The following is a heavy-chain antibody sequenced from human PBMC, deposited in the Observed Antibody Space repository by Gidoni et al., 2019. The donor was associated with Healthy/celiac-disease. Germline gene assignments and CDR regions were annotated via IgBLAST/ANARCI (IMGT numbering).Heavy chain of an antibody. V-gene: IGHV3-21*01. J-gene: IGHJ4*02. CDR3: AILGPYYYDSSGYNYFDY. Sequence: EVQLVESGGGLVKPGGSLRLSCAASGFTFSSYSMNWVRQAPGKGLGWVSSINSSSSYIYYANSVKGRFTISRDNAKNSLYLQMNSLRAEDTAVYYCAILGPYYYDSSGYNYFDYWGQGTLVTVSS. D-gene: IGHD3-22*01. CDR1: GFTFSSYS. CDR2: INSSSSYI.